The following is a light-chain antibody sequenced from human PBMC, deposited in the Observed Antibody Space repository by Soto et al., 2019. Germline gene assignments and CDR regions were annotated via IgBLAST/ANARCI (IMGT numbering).Light chain of an antibody. Sequence: DIQMTQSPSTLSASVGDRVTITCRASQSISDWLAWYQQKPGKAPKFLIYKASNLESGVPSRFRGSGSGTEFTLTINSVQPDDFATYYCQYYDSYSWTFGQGTKVEIK. CDR1: QSISDW. V-gene: IGKV1-5*03. J-gene: IGKJ1*01. CDR2: KAS. CDR3: QYYDSYSWT.